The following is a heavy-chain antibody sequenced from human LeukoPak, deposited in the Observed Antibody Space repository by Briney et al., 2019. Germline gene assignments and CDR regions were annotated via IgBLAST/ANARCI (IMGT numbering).Heavy chain of an antibody. J-gene: IGHJ4*02. V-gene: IGHV3-23*01. Sequence: GGSLRLSCAASGFTFSSYAMSWVRQAPGKGLEWVSAISGSGGSTYYADSVKGRFTISRDNSKNTLYLQMNSLRAEDTAVYYCAKVRVITVVRGRYFDYWGQGTLVTVSS. CDR3: AKVRVITVVRGRYFDY. CDR2: ISGSGGST. CDR1: GFTFSSYA. D-gene: IGHD3-10*01.